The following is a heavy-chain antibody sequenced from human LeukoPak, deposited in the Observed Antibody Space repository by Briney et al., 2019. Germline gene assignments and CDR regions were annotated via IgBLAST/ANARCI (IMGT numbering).Heavy chain of an antibody. CDR3: ARGMTAFDP. Sequence: KSSETLSLTCTVSGCSMSSHYWSWIRQPAGKGLEWIGRIYIDGSSNYNPSLKSRVAMSVDTSKNQFSLKLTSVTAADTAMYYCARGMTAFDPWGQGTLVTVSS. CDR2: IYIDGSS. J-gene: IGHJ5*02. V-gene: IGHV4-4*07. CDR1: GCSMSSHY. D-gene: IGHD2-8*01.